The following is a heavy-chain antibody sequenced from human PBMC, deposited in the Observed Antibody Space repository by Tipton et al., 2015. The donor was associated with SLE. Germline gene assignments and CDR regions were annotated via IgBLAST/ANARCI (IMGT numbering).Heavy chain of an antibody. CDR2: IYYSGST. D-gene: IGHD3-16*01. CDR3: AFGDYYYYYYMDV. J-gene: IGHJ6*03. V-gene: IGHV4-39*07. Sequence: TLSLTCTVYGGSISSSSYYLGWIRQPPGKVLEWIGSIYYSGSTNYNPSLKSRVTISVDTSKNQFSLKLSSVTAADTAVYYCAFGDYYYYYYMDVWGKGPTVTVYS. CDR1: GGSISSSSYY.